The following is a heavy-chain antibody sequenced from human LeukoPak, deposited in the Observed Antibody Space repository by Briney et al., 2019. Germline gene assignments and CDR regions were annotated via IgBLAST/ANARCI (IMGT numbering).Heavy chain of an antibody. CDR2: ISYDGSYK. D-gene: IGHD2-15*01. CDR3: ARSPHRRYCSGGSCYFDY. V-gene: IGHV3-30*03. J-gene: IGHJ4*02. Sequence: GGSLRLSCAASGFTFSRYGMHWVRQAPGKGLEWVAVISYDGSYKYYADSVKGRFTISRDNSKNTLYLQMNSLRAGDTAVYYCARSPHRRYCSGGSCYFDYWGQGTLVTVSS. CDR1: GFTFSRYG.